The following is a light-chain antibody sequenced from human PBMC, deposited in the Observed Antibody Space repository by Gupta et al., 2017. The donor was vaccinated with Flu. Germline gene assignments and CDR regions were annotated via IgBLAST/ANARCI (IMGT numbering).Light chain of an antibody. CDR3: QQRNSSPQT. CDR2: DAS. Sequence: PSSLSASAGDRATITCRASQSISSYLNWYQQKPGQAPRRLIYDASNLDTGVPARFSGSGSGTDFTLTISSLEPEDFAVYYCQQRNSSPQTFGQGTKLEIK. J-gene: IGKJ2*01. CDR1: QSISSY. V-gene: IGKV3-11*01.